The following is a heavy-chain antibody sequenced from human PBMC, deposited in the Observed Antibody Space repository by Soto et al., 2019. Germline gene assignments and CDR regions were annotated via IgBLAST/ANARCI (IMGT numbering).Heavy chain of an antibody. CDR2: ISTSIRYI. V-gene: IGHV3-21*01. CDR1: GLTPISYA. Sequence: GSMRLSFVGSGLTPISYAMSWVRQAPGNGLECVSSISTSIRYIYYADSVKVRFTLSRDKAKNAMYLQMNSLRAEDTAVYYCARDHGESVHTAMVSHFDDWGQGTLVTVSS. J-gene: IGHJ4*02. CDR3: ARDHGESVHTAMVSHFDD. D-gene: IGHD5-18*01.